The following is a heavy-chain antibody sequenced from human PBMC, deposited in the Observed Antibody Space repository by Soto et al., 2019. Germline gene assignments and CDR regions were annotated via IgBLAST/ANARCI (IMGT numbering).Heavy chain of an antibody. CDR2: IRQDGSQI. Sequence: GGSLRLSCEASGFTFSYYLMIGVRQAPGRGLEWVANIRQDGSQINSVDSVKGRFTISRDNAKNSLFLQMNSLRAEDTALYYCARVVSGSYYTRVGHFDFWGQGALVTVSS. V-gene: IGHV3-7*03. CDR1: GFTFSYYL. J-gene: IGHJ4*02. CDR3: ARVVSGSYYTRVGHFDF. D-gene: IGHD1-26*01.